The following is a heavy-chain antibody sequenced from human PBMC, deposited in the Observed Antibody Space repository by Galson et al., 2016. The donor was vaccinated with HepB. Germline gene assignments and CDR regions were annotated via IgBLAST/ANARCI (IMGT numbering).Heavy chain of an antibody. D-gene: IGHD3-16*01. CDR1: GFTFSDYY. J-gene: IGHJ4*02. V-gene: IGHV3-11*06. Sequence: SLRLSCAASGFTFSDYYMSWIRQAPGKGLEWISYIRHSSSYIIYADSVKGRFTISIDDAKNSIYRQMNSLSVEDTSGYYCARGGRGAYSNTIDSWGQGTLVTVSS. CDR2: IRHSSSYI. CDR3: ARGGRGAYSNTIDS.